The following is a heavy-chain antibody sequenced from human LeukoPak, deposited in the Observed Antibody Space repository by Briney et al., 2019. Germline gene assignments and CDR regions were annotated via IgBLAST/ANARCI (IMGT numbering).Heavy chain of an antibody. D-gene: IGHD2-2*01. CDR2: ISGSSNYI. J-gene: IGHJ6*03. CDR1: GFTFSSYI. CDR3: ARPKYCRSFSCYYYYMDV. Sequence: GGSLRLSCAASGFTFSSYILSWVRQAPGKGLEWVSSISGSSNYIYYADSVKGRFTISRDNAKNSLYLQMNSLRAEDTALYYCARPKYCRSFSCYYYYMDVWGKGTTVTVSS. V-gene: IGHV3-21*01.